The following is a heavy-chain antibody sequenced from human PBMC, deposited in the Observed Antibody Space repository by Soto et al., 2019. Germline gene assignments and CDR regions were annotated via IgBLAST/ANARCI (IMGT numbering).Heavy chain of an antibody. V-gene: IGHV1-18*01. CDR2: ISAYNGNT. J-gene: IGHJ4*02. CDR1: GYTFTSYG. Sequence: ASVKVSCKASGYTFTSYGISWVRHAPGQGLEWMGWISAYNGNTNYAQKLQGRVTMTTDTSTSTAYMELRSLRSDDTAVYYCARVRSSGWYERNDYWGQGTLVTVSS. D-gene: IGHD6-19*01. CDR3: ARVRSSGWYERNDY.